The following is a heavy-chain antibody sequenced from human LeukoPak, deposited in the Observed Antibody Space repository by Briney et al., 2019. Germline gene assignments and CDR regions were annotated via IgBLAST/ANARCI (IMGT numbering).Heavy chain of an antibody. J-gene: IGHJ4*02. CDR1: GFTFGSYS. Sequence: GGSLRLSCAASGFTFGSYSMKWVRQAPGKGLEWVSSSSSSSSYIYYADSVKGRFTISRDNAKNSLYLQMNSLRAGDTAVYYCARVYSWPPAIDYWGQGTLVTVSS. CDR2: SSSSSSYI. CDR3: ARVYSWPPAIDY. V-gene: IGHV3-21*01. D-gene: IGHD2-15*01.